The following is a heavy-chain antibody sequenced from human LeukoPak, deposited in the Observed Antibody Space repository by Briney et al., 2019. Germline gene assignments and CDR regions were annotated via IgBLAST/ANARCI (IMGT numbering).Heavy chain of an antibody. J-gene: IGHJ4*02. D-gene: IGHD3/OR15-3a*01. CDR2: IKSDGST. V-gene: IGHV3-74*01. CDR1: GFTFISYW. CDR3: AKDWSGPLDY. Sequence: GGSLRLSCAASGFTFISYWMHWVRQAPGKGLVWVSRIKSDGSTNYADSVKGRFTISRDNAKNTVSLQMNSLRAEDTGVYYCAKDWSGPLDYWGQGTRVTVSS.